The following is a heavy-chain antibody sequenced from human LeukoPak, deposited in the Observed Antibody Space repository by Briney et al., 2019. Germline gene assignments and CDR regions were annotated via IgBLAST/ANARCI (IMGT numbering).Heavy chain of an antibody. Sequence: SETLSLTCAVSGGSISSGGYSWSWIRQPPGRGLEWIGYIYHSGSTYYNPSLKSRVTISVDRSKNQFSLKLSSVSAADTAVYYCARDQGRVIDYWGQGTLVTVSS. D-gene: IGHD3-10*01. CDR2: IYHSGST. CDR3: ARDQGRVIDY. CDR1: GGSISSGGYS. J-gene: IGHJ4*02. V-gene: IGHV4-30-2*01.